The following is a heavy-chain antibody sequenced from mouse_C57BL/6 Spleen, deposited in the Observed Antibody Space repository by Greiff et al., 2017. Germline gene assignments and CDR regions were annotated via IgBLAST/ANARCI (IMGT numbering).Heavy chain of an antibody. D-gene: IGHD2-5*01. Sequence: QVQLQQPGPELVKPGASVKISCKASGYAFSSSWMNWVKQRPGKGLEWIGRIYPGDGDTNYNGKFKGKATLTADKSSSTAYMQLSSLTSEDTAVYFWARAVYYSNYGPFDYWGQGTPLTVSA. V-gene: IGHV1-82*01. J-gene: IGHJ2*01. CDR3: ARAVYYSNYGPFDY. CDR2: IYPGDGDT. CDR1: GYAFSSSW.